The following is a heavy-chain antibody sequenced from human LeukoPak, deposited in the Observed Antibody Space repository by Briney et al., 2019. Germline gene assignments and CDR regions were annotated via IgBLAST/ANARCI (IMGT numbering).Heavy chain of an antibody. CDR1: GFTFSSYA. Sequence: GGSLRLSCAASGFTFSSYAMHWVRQAPGKGLEWVAVISYDGSQKYYVDSVKGRFTISRDNSKNTLYLQMNSLRAEDTAVYYCARESGSITDYWGQGTLVTVSS. J-gene: IGHJ4*02. V-gene: IGHV3-30*03. CDR2: ISYDGSQK. CDR3: ARESGSITDY. D-gene: IGHD2/OR15-2a*01.